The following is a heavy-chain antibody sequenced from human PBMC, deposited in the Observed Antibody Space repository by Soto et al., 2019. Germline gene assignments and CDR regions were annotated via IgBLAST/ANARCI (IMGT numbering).Heavy chain of an antibody. CDR3: ASGSIGGWLQLDRFDY. CDR1: GFTFSSYS. V-gene: IGHV3-48*02. D-gene: IGHD5-12*01. J-gene: IGHJ4*02. CDR2: ISSSSSTI. Sequence: GGSLRLSCAASGFTFSSYSMNWVRQAPGKGLEWVSYISSSSSTIYYADSVKGRFTISRDNAKNSLYLQMNSLRDEDTAVYYCASGSIGGWLQLDRFDYWGQGTLVTGSS.